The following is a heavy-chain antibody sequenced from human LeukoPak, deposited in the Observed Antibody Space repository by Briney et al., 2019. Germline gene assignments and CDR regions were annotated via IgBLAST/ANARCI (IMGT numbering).Heavy chain of an antibody. CDR3: ANSYTVTTSPFDY. CDR1: GFTFSTYV. CDR2: ISNSGGST. D-gene: IGHD4-17*01. J-gene: IGHJ4*02. V-gene: IGHV3-23*01. Sequence: GGSLRISCAASGFTFSTYVMSWVRQTPGKGLEWASTISNSGGSTYNADSVKGRYTISRDNSKNTLYLQMNSLRAEDTAVYFCANSYTVTTSPFDYWGQGTLVSVSS.